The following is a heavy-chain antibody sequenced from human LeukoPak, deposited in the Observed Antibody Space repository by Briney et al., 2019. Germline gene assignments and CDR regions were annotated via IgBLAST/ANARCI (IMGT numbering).Heavy chain of an antibody. D-gene: IGHD5-18*01. CDR3: ARLEGGQLWFGSDY. V-gene: IGHV3-20*01. CDR1: GFTFDDYG. CDR2: INWNGGSI. J-gene: IGHJ4*02. Sequence: GGSLRLSCAASGFTFDDYGMSWVRQAPGEGLEWVSGINWNGGSIGYADSVKGRFTISRDNAKNSLYLQMNSLRAEDTALYHCARLEGGQLWFGSDYWGQGTLVTVSS.